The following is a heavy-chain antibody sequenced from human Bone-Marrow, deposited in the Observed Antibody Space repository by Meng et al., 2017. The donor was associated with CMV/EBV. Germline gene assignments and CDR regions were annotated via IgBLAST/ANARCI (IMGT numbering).Heavy chain of an antibody. CDR3: ARDMGSSGYYGNNWFDP. D-gene: IGHD3-22*01. J-gene: IGHJ5*02. CDR2: IYYSGST. Sequence: RQGAGPALVKPSQTLSPNRTCSGGSISSGDYYWSWIRQPPGKGLEWFGYIYYSGSTYYNPSLKSRVTISVDTSKNQCSLKLSSVTAADTAVYYCARDMGSSGYYGNNWFDPWGQGTLVTVSS. V-gene: IGHV4-30-4*08. CDR1: GGSISSGDYY.